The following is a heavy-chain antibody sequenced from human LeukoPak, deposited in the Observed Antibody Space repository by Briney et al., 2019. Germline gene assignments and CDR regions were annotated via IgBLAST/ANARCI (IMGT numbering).Heavy chain of an antibody. D-gene: IGHD5-24*01. CDR2: INPNSGGT. V-gene: IGHV1-2*06. CDR1: GYTFTGYY. Sequence: ASVKVSCKASGYTFTGYYMHWVRQAPGQGLEWMGRINPNSGGTNYAQKFQGRVTMTRDTSINTAYMELSRLRPDETAVYYCAGEGRDGYNLPTDYWGQGTLVTVSS. J-gene: IGHJ4*02. CDR3: AGEGRDGYNLPTDY.